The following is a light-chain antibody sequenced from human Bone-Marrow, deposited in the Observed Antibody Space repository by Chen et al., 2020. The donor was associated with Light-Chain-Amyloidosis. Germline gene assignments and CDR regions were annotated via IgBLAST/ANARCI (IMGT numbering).Light chain of an antibody. CDR3: QQYNDWPLT. Sequence: EIVMTQSPATLSLSPGERATLSCGASQGLNNKLAWYQQTPGQAPRLLIYDASTRATDIPSRFRGSESETEFTLTITSLTSEDFALYYYQQYNDWPLTFGGGTKVE. J-gene: IGKJ4*01. V-gene: IGKV3-15*01. CDR2: DAS. CDR1: QGLNNK.